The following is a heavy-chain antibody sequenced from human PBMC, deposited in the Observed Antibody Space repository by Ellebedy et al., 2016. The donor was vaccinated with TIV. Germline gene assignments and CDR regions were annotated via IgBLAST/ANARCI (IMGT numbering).Heavy chain of an antibody. J-gene: IGHJ5*02. Sequence: SETLSLTCTVSGGSISSSSYYWGWIRQPPGKGLEWIGSIYYSGSTYYNPSLKSRVTISADTSKNHFSLKLSSVTAADTAVYYCARGNGVPFMGFDPWGQGILVTVSS. CDR1: GGSISSSSYY. V-gene: IGHV4-39*02. D-gene: IGHD4-17*01. CDR3: ARGNGVPFMGFDP. CDR2: IYYSGST.